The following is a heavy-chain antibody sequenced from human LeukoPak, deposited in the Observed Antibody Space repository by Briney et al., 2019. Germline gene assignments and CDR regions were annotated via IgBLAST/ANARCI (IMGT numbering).Heavy chain of an antibody. J-gene: IGHJ4*02. CDR2: ISYDGSNK. Sequence: GGSLRLSCAASGFTFSSYAMHWVRQAPGKGLEWVAVISYDGSNKYYADSVKGRFTISRDDSKNTLYLQMNSLKTEDTAVYYCNWEFQLLSDYWGQGTLVTVSS. D-gene: IGHD2-2*01. CDR3: NWEFQLLSDY. CDR1: GFTFSSYA. V-gene: IGHV3-30-3*01.